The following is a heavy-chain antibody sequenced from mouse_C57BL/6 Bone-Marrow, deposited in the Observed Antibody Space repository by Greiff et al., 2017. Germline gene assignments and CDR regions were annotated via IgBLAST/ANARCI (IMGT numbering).Heavy chain of an antibody. CDR1: GYAFSSSW. CDR3: ASPPYGSKYWCAY. Sequence: QVQLQQSGPELVKPGASVKISCKASGYAFSSSWMNWVKQRPGKGLEWIGRIYPGDGDTNYNGKFKGKATLTAAKSSSTAYMQLSSLTSEDSAVYFCASPPYGSKYWCAYWGQGTLVTVSA. J-gene: IGHJ3*01. D-gene: IGHD1-1*01. V-gene: IGHV1-82*01. CDR2: IYPGDGDT.